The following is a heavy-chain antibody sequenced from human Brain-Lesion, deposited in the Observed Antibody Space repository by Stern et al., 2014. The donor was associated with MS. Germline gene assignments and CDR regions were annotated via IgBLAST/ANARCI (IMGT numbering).Heavy chain of an antibody. Sequence: QDQLVQSGAEVKNPGAPVKVSCQTSGYIFTGYYIHWVRQAPGQGLEWMAWIKPNTGGTKYAQKFQGRVTMSRDTSISTAYVELSSLTSDDTAVYYCARDQRGITIFGVVTDYYYLGMDVWGQGTTVTVSS. D-gene: IGHD3-3*01. CDR2: IKPNTGGT. CDR1: GYIFTGYY. CDR3: ARDQRGITIFGVVTDYYYLGMDV. V-gene: IGHV1-2*02. J-gene: IGHJ6*02.